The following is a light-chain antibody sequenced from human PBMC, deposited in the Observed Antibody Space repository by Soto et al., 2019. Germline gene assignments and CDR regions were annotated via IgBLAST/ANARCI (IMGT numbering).Light chain of an antibody. V-gene: IGKV3-11*01. CDR3: QQRNSWPPTFT. Sequence: ENVLTQSPATLSLSPGEGATLSCRASQSINTYLAWYQQKPGQAPRLLIYDASKRATGIPARFSGSGSGTNFTLTISSLEPEDFAVYYCQQRNSWPPTFTFGQGTRLEIK. CDR1: QSINTY. CDR2: DAS. J-gene: IGKJ5*01.